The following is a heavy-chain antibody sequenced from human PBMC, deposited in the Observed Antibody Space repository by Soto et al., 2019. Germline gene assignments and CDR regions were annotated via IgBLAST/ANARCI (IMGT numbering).Heavy chain of an antibody. V-gene: IGHV3-30*18. D-gene: IGHD1-7*01. Sequence: QVHLVESGGGVVQPGRSLRLSCAASGFGFSTYGMYWVRQAPGKRLEWVAFISNDGSNKYYADSVKGRFTISRDNSKNTLYLQMNSLRAEDTAVYYCAKGFANYWAFDYWGQGTLVTVSS. J-gene: IGHJ4*02. CDR2: ISNDGSNK. CDR3: AKGFANYWAFDY. CDR1: GFGFSTYG.